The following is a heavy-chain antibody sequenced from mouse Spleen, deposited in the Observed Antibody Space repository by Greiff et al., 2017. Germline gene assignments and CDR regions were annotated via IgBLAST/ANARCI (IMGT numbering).Heavy chain of an antibody. CDR1: GYTFTSYW. CDR3: TRGVYRYPSYAMDY. Sequence: QVQLQQSGAELVKPGASVKMSCKASGYTFTSYWMHWVKQRPGQGLEWIGVIDPSDSYTSYNQKFKGKATLTVDTSSSTAYMQLSSLTSEDSAVYYCTRGVYRYPSYAMDYWGQGTSVTVSS. V-gene: IGHV1S127*01. CDR2: IDPSDSYT. J-gene: IGHJ4*01. D-gene: IGHD2-14*01.